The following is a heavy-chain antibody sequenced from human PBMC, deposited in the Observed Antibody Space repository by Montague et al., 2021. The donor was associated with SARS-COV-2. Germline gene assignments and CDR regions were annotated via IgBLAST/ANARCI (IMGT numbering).Heavy chain of an antibody. D-gene: IGHD3-10*01. J-gene: IGHJ6*03. Sequence: SETLSLTCAVYGGSLSGYHWIWVRQSPGKGLEWIGEVNPSGDTKYNTSLKSRVAISVDTSKNQFSLKLSSVTAPDTAVYYCARLRDGVVPSPILGVGPYYSYYYMDVGGRGTTVTVSS. CDR3: ARLRDGVVPSPILGVGPYYSYYYMDV. CDR2: VNPSGDT. CDR1: GGSLSGYH. V-gene: IGHV4-34*01.